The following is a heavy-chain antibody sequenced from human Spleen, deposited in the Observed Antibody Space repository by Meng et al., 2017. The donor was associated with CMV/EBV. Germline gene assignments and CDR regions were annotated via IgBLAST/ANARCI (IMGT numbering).Heavy chain of an antibody. Sequence: VQPVQSGEEVKKPGASVKVSCKASGYTFTGYYMHWVRQAPGQGLEWMGWINPNSGGTNYAQKFQGRVTMTRDTSISTAYMELSRLRSDDTAVYYCARRGVEYSSPLDYWGQGTLVTVSS. CDR1: GYTFTGYY. V-gene: IGHV1-2*02. J-gene: IGHJ4*02. CDR2: INPNSGGT. D-gene: IGHD6-6*01. CDR3: ARRGVEYSSPLDY.